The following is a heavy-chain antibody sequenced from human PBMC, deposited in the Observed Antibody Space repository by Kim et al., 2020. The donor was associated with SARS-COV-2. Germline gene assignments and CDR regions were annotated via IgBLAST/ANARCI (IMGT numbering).Heavy chain of an antibody. D-gene: IGHD3-3*01. CDR2: IYYSGST. V-gene: IGHV4-59*08. CDR1: GGSISSYY. J-gene: IGHJ5*02. CDR3: AKHSVIETDDDFWTDRTQASHGFDP. Sequence: SETLSLTCTVSGGSISSYYWSWIRQPPGKGLEWIGYIYYSGSTNYNPSLKSRVTISVDTSKNQFSLKLSSVTAADTAVYYCAKHSVIETDDDFWTDRTQASHGFDPWGQGTLVTVSS.